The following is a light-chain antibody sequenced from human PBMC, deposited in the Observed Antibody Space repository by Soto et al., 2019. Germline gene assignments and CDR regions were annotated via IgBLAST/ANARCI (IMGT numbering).Light chain of an antibody. CDR1: QSVRSSY. CDR3: QQRSNWLT. V-gene: IGKV3D-20*02. J-gene: IGKJ4*01. Sequence: EIVLTQSPGTLSLAPGERATLSCRASQSVRSSYFAWYQQKPGQAPRLLIFGASTRAPGIPDRFSGSGSGTDFTLTISKLEPDDFATYYCQQRSNWLTFGGGTKVDIK. CDR2: GAS.